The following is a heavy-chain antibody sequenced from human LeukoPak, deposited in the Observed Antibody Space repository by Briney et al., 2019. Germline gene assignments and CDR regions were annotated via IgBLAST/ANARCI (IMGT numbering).Heavy chain of an antibody. CDR2: IDPSDSYT. D-gene: IGHD2-2*01. V-gene: IGHV5-10-1*01. CDR1: GYSFTSDL. CDR3: ANLTSRLGSTWGY. Sequence: GESLKISCKGSGYSFTSDLISLVRQMPGKGLEWMGRIDPSDSYTNYSPSFQGHVTISADKSISTAYLQWSSLKASDTAMYYCANLTSRLGSTWGYWGQGTLVTVSS. J-gene: IGHJ4*02.